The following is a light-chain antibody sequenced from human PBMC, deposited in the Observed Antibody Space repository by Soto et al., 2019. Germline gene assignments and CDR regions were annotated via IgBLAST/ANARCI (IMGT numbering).Light chain of an antibody. CDR1: SSDVGGYKY. V-gene: IGLV2-8*01. CDR2: EVH. Sequence: QSVLTQPPSASGSPGQSVTISCTGTSSDVGGYKYVSWYQQHPGKAPKLMIFEVHKRPSGVPDRFSGSKSGNTASLTVSGLQAEDEADYYFSSYAGINNLGVFGTGTKVTVL. CDR3: SSYAGINNLGV. J-gene: IGLJ1*01.